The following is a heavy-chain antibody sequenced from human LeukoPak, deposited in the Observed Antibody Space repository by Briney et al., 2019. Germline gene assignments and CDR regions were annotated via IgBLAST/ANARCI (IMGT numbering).Heavy chain of an antibody. D-gene: IGHD3-22*01. J-gene: IGHJ3*02. CDR3: TTGYYYDSSGYFWDAFDI. CDR2: IKSKTDGGTT. V-gene: IGHV3-15*01. CDR1: GFTFSNAW. Sequence: GGSLRLSCAASGFTFSNAWMSWVRQAPGKGLEWVGRIKSKTDGGTTDYAAPVKGRFTISRDDSKNTLYLQTNSLKTEDTAVYYCTTGYYYDSSGYFWDAFDIWGQGTMVTVSS.